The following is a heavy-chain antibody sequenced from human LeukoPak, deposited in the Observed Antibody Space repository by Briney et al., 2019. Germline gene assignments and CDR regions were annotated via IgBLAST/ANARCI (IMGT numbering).Heavy chain of an antibody. D-gene: IGHD4-17*01. V-gene: IGHV4-61*02. CDR2: IYSSGST. CDR1: GGSISSGTYY. J-gene: IGHJ3*02. Sequence: SETLSLTCTVSGGSISSGTYYWSWIRQPAGKGLEWIGRIYSSGSTSYNPSLESRVTKSVDTSKNQFSLKLSSVTAADTAVYYCAIHDYGDRDAFDIWAKGQWSPSLQ. CDR3: AIHDYGDRDAFDI.